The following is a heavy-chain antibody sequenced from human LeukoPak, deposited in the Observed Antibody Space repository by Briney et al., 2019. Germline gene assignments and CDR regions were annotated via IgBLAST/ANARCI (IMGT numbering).Heavy chain of an antibody. V-gene: IGHV4-30-4*08. J-gene: IGHJ4*02. CDR1: GGSFSGYY. D-gene: IGHD1-26*01. Sequence: SETLSLTCAVYGGSFSGYYWSWIRQPPGKGLEWIGYIYYSGSTYYNPSLKSRVTMSVDTSKNQFSLKLSSVTAADTAVFYCARDRSGIAADWGQGILVTVSS. CDR2: IYYSGST. CDR3: ARDRSGIAAD.